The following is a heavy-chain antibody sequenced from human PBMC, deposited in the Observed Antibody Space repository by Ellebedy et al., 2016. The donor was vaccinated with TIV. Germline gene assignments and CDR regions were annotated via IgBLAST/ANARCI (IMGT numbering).Heavy chain of an antibody. D-gene: IGHD5-18*01. CDR1: GFTFGSYI. Sequence: GASLKISCAASGFTFGSYIMNWVRPAPGKGLEWVSYISSSSSTIYYADSVKGRFTISRNNAKNSLYPQMNSMRAEDTAVYYCATRIPAEKYLDYWGQGTLVTVSS. V-gene: IGHV3-48*01. J-gene: IGHJ4*02. CDR2: ISSSSSTI. CDR3: ATRIPAEKYLDY.